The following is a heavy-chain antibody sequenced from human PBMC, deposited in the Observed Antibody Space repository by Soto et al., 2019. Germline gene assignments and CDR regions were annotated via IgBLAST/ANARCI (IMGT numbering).Heavy chain of an antibody. J-gene: IGHJ4*02. D-gene: IGHD3-22*01. CDR3: ARVNYYDSSGYRHFDY. CDR2: INPSGGST. CDR1: GYTFTSYY. Sequence: ASVKVSCKASGYTFTSYYMHWVRQAPGQGLEWMGIINPSGGSTSYAQKFQGRVTMTRDTSTSTVYMELSSLRSEDTAVYYCARVNYYDSSGYRHFDYWGQGTLVTVS. V-gene: IGHV1-46*01.